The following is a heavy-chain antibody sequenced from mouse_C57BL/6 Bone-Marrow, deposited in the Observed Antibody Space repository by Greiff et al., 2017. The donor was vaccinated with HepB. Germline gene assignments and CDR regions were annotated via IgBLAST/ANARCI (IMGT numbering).Heavy chain of an antibody. J-gene: IGHJ3*01. CDR2: IHPNSGST. CDR1: GYTFTSYW. D-gene: IGHD1-1*01. V-gene: IGHV1-64*01. CDR3: ARFYYGSSSWFAY. Sequence: VQLQQSGAELVKPGASVKLSCKASGYTFTSYWMHWVKQRPGQGLEWIGMIHPNSGSTNYNEKFKSKATLTVDKSSSTAYMQLSSLTSEDSAVYYGARFYYGSSSWFAYWGQGTLVTVSA.